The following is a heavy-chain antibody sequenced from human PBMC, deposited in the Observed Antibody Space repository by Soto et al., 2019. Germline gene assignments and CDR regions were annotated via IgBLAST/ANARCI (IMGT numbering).Heavy chain of an antibody. D-gene: IGHD5-18*01. CDR2: ISYDGSNK. CDR3: ARAPMDTAMARGGDY. Sequence: QVQLVESGGGVVQPGRSLRLSCAASGFTFSSYAMHWVRQAPGKGLEWVAVISYDGSNKYYADYVKGRFTISRDNSKNTLYLQMNSLRAEDTSVYYCARAPMDTAMARGGDYWGQGTLVTVSS. CDR1: GFTFSSYA. V-gene: IGHV3-30-3*01. J-gene: IGHJ4*02.